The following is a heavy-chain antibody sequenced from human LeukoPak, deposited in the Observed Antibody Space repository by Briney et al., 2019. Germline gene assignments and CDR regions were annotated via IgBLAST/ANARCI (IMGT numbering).Heavy chain of an antibody. CDR2: IYYSGST. D-gene: IGHD5-18*01. J-gene: IGHJ3*02. Sequence: SETLSLTCTVPGVSISSSSYYWGWIRQPPGKGLEWIGSIYYSGSTYYNPSLKSRVTISVDTSKNQFSLKLSSVTAADTAVYYCARGGYGYSYGYNPDAFDIWGQGTMVTVSS. CDR3: ARGGYGYSYGYNPDAFDI. V-gene: IGHV4-39*01. CDR1: GVSISSSSYY.